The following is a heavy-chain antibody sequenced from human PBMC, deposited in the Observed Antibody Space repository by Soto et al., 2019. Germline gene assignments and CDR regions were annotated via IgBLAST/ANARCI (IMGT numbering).Heavy chain of an antibody. V-gene: IGHV1-18*04. CDR2: IASHDGST. D-gene: IGHD3-22*01. J-gene: IGHJ4*02. Sequence: QVQLIQSAPEVKRPGASVRVSCRASGYTFTSYGLNWVRRAPGEGLEWMGRIASHDGSTVSAQSFQGRLTLTRATFTSTAYLELGALTSDDTGLYFCWRNDGDDSTNFWGQGTLVTVSS. CDR1: GYTFTSYG. CDR3: WRNDGDDSTNF.